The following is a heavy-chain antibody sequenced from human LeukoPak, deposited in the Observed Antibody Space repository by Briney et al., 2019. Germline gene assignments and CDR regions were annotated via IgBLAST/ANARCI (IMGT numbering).Heavy chain of an antibody. CDR1: GGTFSNYA. CDR3: AAALAAAGGTYFDY. D-gene: IGHD6-13*01. J-gene: IGHJ4*02. CDR2: IIPIFGTA. V-gene: IGHV1-69*13. Sequence: SVKVSCKASGGTFSNYAISWVRQAPGQGLEWMGGIIPIFGTANYAQKFQGRVTITADESTSTAYMELSSLRSEDTAVYYCAAALAAAGGTYFDYWGQGTLVTVSS.